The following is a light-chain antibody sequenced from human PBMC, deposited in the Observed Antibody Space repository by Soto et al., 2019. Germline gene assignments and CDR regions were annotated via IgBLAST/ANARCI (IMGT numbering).Light chain of an antibody. J-gene: IGKJ4*01. CDR2: KAS. CDR3: QQYNSYPLT. CDR1: QSISSW. Sequence: DIQMTQSPSTLSASVGDRVIITCRASQSISSWLAWYQQKAGKAPKLLIYKASSLDSGVPSRFSGSGSETEFTLTISSLQPEDFATYYCQQYNSYPLTFGGGTKVEIK. V-gene: IGKV1-5*03.